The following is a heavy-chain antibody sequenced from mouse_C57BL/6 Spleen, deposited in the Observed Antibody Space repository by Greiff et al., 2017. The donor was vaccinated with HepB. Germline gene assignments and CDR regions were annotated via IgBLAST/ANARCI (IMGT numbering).Heavy chain of an antibody. CDR3: ASYYAWFAY. D-gene: IGHD2-1*01. CDR1: GYTFTSYW. CDR2: IHPNSGST. V-gene: IGHV1-64*01. Sequence: VQLQQPGAELVKPGASVKLSCKASGYTFTSYWMHWVKQRPGQGLEWIGMIHPNSGSTNYNEKFKSKATLTVDKSSSTAYMQLSSLTSEDSAVYDCASYYAWFAYWGQGTLVTVAA. J-gene: IGHJ3*01.